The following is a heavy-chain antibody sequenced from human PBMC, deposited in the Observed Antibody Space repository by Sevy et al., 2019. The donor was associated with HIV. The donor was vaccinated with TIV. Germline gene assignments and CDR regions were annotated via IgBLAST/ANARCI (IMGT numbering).Heavy chain of an antibody. V-gene: IGHV3-13*01. CDR3: ARSGGDSDYGMDA. D-gene: IGHD3-16*01. CDR2: IGSGGDA. J-gene: IGHJ6*02. CDR1: GFTFSSYD. Sequence: GGSLRLSCGASGFTFSSYDMHWVRQAAGKGLEWVSGIGSGGDAYYPGSVKGRFTISRENAKNSLYLQMNSPGAGDTAVYYCARSGGDSDYGMDAWGQGTTVTVSS.